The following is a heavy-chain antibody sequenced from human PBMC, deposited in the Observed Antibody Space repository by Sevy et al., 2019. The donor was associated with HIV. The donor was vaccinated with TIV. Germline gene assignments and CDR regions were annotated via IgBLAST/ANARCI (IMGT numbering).Heavy chain of an antibody. J-gene: IGHJ6*02. CDR2: ISAYNGNT. V-gene: IGHV1-18*01. Sequence: ASVKVSCKASGYTFTSYGISWVRQAPGQGLEWMGWISAYNGNTNYAQKLQGRVTMTTDTSTSTAYMELRSWRSDDTAVYYCARWYYDYIWGSYRPYYYYGMDVWGQGTTVTV. CDR3: ARWYYDYIWGSYRPYYYYGMDV. D-gene: IGHD3-16*02. CDR1: GYTFTSYG.